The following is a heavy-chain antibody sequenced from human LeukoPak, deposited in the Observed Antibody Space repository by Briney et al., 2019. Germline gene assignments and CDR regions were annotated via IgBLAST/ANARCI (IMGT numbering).Heavy chain of an antibody. CDR1: GFTFSSYA. D-gene: IGHD3-3*01. V-gene: IGHV3-23*03. Sequence: GGSLRLSCAASGFTFSSYAVSWVRQAPGKGLEWVSVIYSGGSTYYADSVKGRFTISRDNSKNTLYLQMNSLRAEDTAVYYCAKDFWSFRRPDDAFDIWGQGTMVTVSS. CDR2: IYSGGST. J-gene: IGHJ3*02. CDR3: AKDFWSFRRPDDAFDI.